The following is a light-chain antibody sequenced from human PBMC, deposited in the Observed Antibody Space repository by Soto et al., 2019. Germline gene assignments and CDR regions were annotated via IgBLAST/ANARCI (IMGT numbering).Light chain of an antibody. Sequence: QSALTQPASVSGSPGQSITISCTGTSSDVSGYNYVSWYQQHPGKAPKLMIYEVSNRPSGVSNRFSGSKSGNTASLTISGLQAEDEADYYCTSYTTSSTQVFGGGTKLTVL. J-gene: IGLJ2*01. CDR2: EVS. CDR3: TSYTTSSTQV. V-gene: IGLV2-14*01. CDR1: SSDVSGYNY.